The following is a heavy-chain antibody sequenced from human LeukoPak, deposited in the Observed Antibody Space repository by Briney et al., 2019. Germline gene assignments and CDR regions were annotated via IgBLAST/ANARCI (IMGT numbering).Heavy chain of an antibody. CDR3: ARLVYDFWSGYYTGLDY. CDR2: IYYSGST. D-gene: IGHD3-3*01. V-gene: IGHV4-30-4*08. J-gene: IGHJ4*02. CDR1: GGSISSGGYY. Sequence: SQTLSLTCTVSGGSISSGGYYWSWIRQHPGKGLEWIGYIYYSGSTYYNPSLKSRVTISVDTSKNQFSLKLSSVTAADTAVYYCARLVYDFWSGYYTGLDYWGQGTLVTVSS.